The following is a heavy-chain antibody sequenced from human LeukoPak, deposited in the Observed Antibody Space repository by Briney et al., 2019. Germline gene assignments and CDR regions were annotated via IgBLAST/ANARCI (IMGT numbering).Heavy chain of an antibody. CDR1: GFTFSSYS. Sequence: GGSLRLSCAASGFTFSSYSMNWVRQAPGKGLEWVSYISSSSSTIYYVDSVKGRFTISRDNAKNSLYLQMNSLRAEDTAVYYCTTAAAGPYGYFDYWGQGNLVTVSS. D-gene: IGHD6-13*01. J-gene: IGHJ4*02. V-gene: IGHV3-48*04. CDR3: TTAAAGPYGYFDY. CDR2: ISSSSSTI.